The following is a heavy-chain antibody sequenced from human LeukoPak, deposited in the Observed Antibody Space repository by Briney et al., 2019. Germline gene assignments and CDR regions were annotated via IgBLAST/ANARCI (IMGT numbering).Heavy chain of an antibody. D-gene: IGHD4-23*01. CDR3: ARRAGGYSHPYDY. V-gene: IGHV3-30*02. CDR1: GFTFSSYG. Sequence: LTGGSLRLSCAASGFTFSSYGMHWVRQAPGKGLEWVAFIRYDGSNKYYADSVKGRFTISRDNSKNTLYLQMNSLRAEDTAVYYCARRAGGYSHPYDYWGQGILVTVSS. CDR2: IRYDGSNK. J-gene: IGHJ4*02.